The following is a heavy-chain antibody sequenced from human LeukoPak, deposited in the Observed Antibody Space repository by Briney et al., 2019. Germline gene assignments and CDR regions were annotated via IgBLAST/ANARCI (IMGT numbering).Heavy chain of an antibody. CDR2: ISWDSGSI. CDR1: GFTFDDYA. V-gene: IGHV3-9*01. D-gene: IGHD3-22*01. J-gene: IGHJ4*02. CDR3: AKADYYDSSGYDH. Sequence: GRSLRLSCAASGFTFDDYAMHWVRQAPGKGLEWVSGISWDSGSIGYADSVKGRFTISRDNAKNSLYLQMNSLGAEDTALYYCAKADYYDSSGYDHWGQGTLVTVSS.